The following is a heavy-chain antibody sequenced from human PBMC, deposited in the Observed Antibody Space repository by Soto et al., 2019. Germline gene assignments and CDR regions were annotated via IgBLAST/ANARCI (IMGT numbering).Heavy chain of an antibody. Sequence: SETLSLTCSVSGDSISTVDYFWAWIRQPPGQALEYIGYIYKSATTYYNPSFESRVAISLDTSKSQFSLNVTSVTAADTAVYFCARGRYCLTGRCFPNWFDSWGQGTLVTVS. J-gene: IGHJ5*01. D-gene: IGHD7-27*01. V-gene: IGHV4-30-4*01. CDR3: ARGRYCLTGRCFPNWFDS. CDR1: GDSISTVDYF. CDR2: IYKSATT.